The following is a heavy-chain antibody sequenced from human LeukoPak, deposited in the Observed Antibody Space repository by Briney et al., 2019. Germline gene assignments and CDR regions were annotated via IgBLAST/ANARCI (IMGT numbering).Heavy chain of an antibody. CDR2: ISSNTRTI. J-gene: IGHJ6*04. V-gene: IGHV3-48*01. CDR3: AELGITMIGGV. CDR1: EFTFSSYS. D-gene: IGHD3-10*02. Sequence: GGSLRLSCAASEFTFSSYSMNWVRQAPGRGLEWVSYISSNTRTIYYADSVKGRFTISRDNAKNSLYLQMNSLRAEDTAVYYCAELGITMIGGVWGKGTTVTISS.